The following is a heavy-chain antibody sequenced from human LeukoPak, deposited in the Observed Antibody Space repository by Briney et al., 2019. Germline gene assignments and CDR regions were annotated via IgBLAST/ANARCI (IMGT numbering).Heavy chain of an antibody. CDR3: AKDGGRYRFDF. D-gene: IGHD3-16*02. V-gene: IGHV3-30*02. J-gene: IGHJ4*02. Sequence: GGSLRLSCAASGFMFNKFAMSWIRQSPGRGLEWVSFLRNDETEIHYADFAKGRFTISRDRSKNSVYLQMNSLRPDDTALYYCAKDGGRYRFDFWGQGTMVTVSS. CDR2: LRNDETEI. CDR1: GFMFNKFA.